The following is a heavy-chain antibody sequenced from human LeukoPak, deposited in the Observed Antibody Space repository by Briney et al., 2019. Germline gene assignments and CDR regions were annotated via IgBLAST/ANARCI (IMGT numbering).Heavy chain of an antibody. D-gene: IGHD5-18*01. J-gene: IGHJ4*02. V-gene: IGHV3-9*03. CDR1: GFTFSSYG. Sequence: GGSLRLSCAASGFTFSSYGMHWVRQAPGKGLEWVSGISWNSGSIGYADSVKGRFTISRDNAKNSLYLQMNSLRAEDMALYYCAKAKRGYSYGFDYWGQGTLVTVSS. CDR3: AKAKRGYSYGFDY. CDR2: ISWNSGSI.